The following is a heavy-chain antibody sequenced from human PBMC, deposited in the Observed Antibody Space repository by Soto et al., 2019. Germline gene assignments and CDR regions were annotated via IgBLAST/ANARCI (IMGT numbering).Heavy chain of an antibody. CDR3: AKGHQYSSSSNHFDS. D-gene: IGHD6-6*01. Sequence: PGGSLRLSCAASGFTFSSFAMSWVRQAPGKGPEWVSAISGSGGSTYYADSVKGRFTISGDNSKNTLYLQMNSLRAEDTAVYYCAKGHQYSSSSNHFDSWGQGTPVTVSS. J-gene: IGHJ4*02. CDR2: ISGSGGST. CDR1: GFTFSSFA. V-gene: IGHV3-23*01.